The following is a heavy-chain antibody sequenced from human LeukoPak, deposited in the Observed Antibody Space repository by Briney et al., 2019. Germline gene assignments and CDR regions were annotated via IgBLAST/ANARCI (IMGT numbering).Heavy chain of an antibody. CDR2: ISHDGSNK. Sequence: PGGSLRLSCAASGFTFSSYGMHWVRQAPGKGLEWVAVISHDGSNKYYADSVKGRFTISRDNSKNTLYLQMNSLKTEDTAVYYCARTYYEILTSIRDFDYWGQGTLVTVSS. CDR3: ARTYYEILTSIRDFDY. CDR1: GFTFSSYG. V-gene: IGHV3-30*03. J-gene: IGHJ4*02. D-gene: IGHD3-9*01.